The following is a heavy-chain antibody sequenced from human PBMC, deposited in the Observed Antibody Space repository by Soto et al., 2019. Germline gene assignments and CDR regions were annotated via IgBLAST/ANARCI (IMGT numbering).Heavy chain of an antibody. CDR2: IYYSGST. Sequence: PSETLSLTCTVSGGSISSGGYYWSWIRQHPGKGLEWIGYIYYSGSTYYNPSLKSRVTISVDTSKNQFSLKLSSVTAADTAVYYCARDHVGVTDFTYYYYYGMDVWGQGTTVTVSS. CDR3: ARDHVGVTDFTYYYYYGMDV. J-gene: IGHJ6*02. CDR1: GGSISSGGYY. V-gene: IGHV4-31*03. D-gene: IGHD2-21*02.